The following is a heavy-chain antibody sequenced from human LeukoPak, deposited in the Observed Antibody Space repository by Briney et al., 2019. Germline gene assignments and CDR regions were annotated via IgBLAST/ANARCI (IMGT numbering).Heavy chain of an antibody. V-gene: IGHV3-7*01. CDR2: IKPDGSET. CDR3: ARDGGELWPLEG. D-gene: IGHD3-10*01. J-gene: IGHJ4*02. Sequence: GGSLRPSCVASGFPFKGYWMTWVRQSPGKGLDWVANIKPDGSETNYLDSVKGRFTISRDNARDSLFLEMNNLRVDDTAVYYCARDGGELWPLEGWGQGILVTVSS. CDR1: GFPFKGYW.